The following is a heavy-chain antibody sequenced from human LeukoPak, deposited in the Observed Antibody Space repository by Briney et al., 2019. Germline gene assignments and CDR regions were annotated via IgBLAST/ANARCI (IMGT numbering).Heavy chain of an antibody. V-gene: IGHV1-2*02. CDR3: ARSGESGSDAFDI. CDR2: INPNSGGT. CDR1: GYSFTGYY. J-gene: IGHJ3*02. Sequence: ASVKVSCKASGYSFTGYYMHWVRQAPGQGLEWMGWINPNSGGTNYAQKFQGRVTMTRDTSISTAYMELSRLRSDDTAVYYCARSGESGSDAFDIWGQGTMVTVSS. D-gene: IGHD5-12*01.